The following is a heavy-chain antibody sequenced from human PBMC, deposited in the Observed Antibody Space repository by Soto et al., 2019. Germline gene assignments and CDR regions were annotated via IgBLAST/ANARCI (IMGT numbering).Heavy chain of an antibody. CDR3: ARDGYSYGYGYNWFDP. CDR1: GGSISSYY. Sequence: PSETLSLTCTVSGGSISSYYWSWIRQPTGKGLEWIGYIYYSGSTNYNPSLKSRVTISVDTSKNQFSLKLSSVAAADTAVYYCARDGYSYGYGYNWFDPWGQGTLVTVSS. V-gene: IGHV4-59*01. D-gene: IGHD5-18*01. J-gene: IGHJ5*02. CDR2: IYYSGST.